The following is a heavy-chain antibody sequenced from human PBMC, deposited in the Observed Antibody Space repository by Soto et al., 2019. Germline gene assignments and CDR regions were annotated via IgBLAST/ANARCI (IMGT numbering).Heavy chain of an antibody. CDR2: IYPGDLDT. V-gene: IGHV5-51*01. D-gene: IGHD2-2*02. Sequence: LGESLKISCKASGYIFITYWIGWVRQMPGKGLEWMGIIYPGDLDTRYSPSFQGQVTISADKSISTAYLQWSSLKASDTALYYCERLLGYCSSATCYTPYWGQXTLVTVSS. CDR3: ERLLGYCSSATCYTPY. J-gene: IGHJ4*02. CDR1: GYIFITYW.